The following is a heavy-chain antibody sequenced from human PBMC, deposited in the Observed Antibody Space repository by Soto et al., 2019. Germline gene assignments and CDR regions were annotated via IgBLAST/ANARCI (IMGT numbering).Heavy chain of an antibody. Sequence: PGGSLRLSCAGSGFTLSDHYIDWVRQAPGKGLEWVGRSRDKAQGYSTEYAASVKGRFTTSRDDSKNSVYLQMNSLKTEDTATYYCVRGTPTPGLDIWGRGTTVTVSS. CDR2: SRDKAQGYST. V-gene: IGHV3-72*01. J-gene: IGHJ6*02. CDR1: GFTLSDHY. CDR3: VRGTPTPGLDI. D-gene: IGHD1-1*01.